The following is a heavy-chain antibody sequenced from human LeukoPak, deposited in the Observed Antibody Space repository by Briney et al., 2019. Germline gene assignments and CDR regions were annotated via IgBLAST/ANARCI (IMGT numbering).Heavy chain of an antibody. D-gene: IGHD3-22*01. J-gene: IGHJ4*02. Sequence: KASETLSLTCTVSGGSISSGDYYWSWIRQPPGKGLEWIGYIYYSGSTNYNPSLKSRVTISVDTSKNQFSLKLSSVTAADTAVYYCAFNPYYDSSGSLWYWGQGTLVTVSS. CDR3: AFNPYYDSSGSLWY. CDR2: IYYSGST. V-gene: IGHV4-30-4*01. CDR1: GGSISSGDYY.